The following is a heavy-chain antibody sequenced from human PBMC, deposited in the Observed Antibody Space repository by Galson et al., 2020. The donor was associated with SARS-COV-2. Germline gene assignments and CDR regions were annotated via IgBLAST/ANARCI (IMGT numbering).Heavy chain of an antibody. CDR1: GFTFDDYA. CDR2: ISWNSGSI. V-gene: IGHV3-9*01. CDR3: AKDMGDY. J-gene: IGHJ4*02. Sequence: GGSLRLTCAASGFTFDDYAMHWVRQAPGKGLEWVSGISWNSGSIGYADSVKGRFTISRDNAKNSLYLQMNSLRAEDTALYYCAKDMGDYWGQGTLVTVSS.